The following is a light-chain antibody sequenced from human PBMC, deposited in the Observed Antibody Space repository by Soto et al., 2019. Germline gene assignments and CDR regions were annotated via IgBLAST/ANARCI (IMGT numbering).Light chain of an antibody. CDR1: QSVTKW. V-gene: IGKV1-5*01. CDR2: DAS. J-gene: IGKJ1*01. Sequence: DIQMTQSPSTLSASVGDRVTITCRASQSVTKWVAWYQQRPGQAPKVLIWDASSLQRGVPSRFSGSGYGTEFTLTISSLQPDDFATYYCQHYNGHSTWSFGQGTKVDNK. CDR3: QHYNGHSTWS.